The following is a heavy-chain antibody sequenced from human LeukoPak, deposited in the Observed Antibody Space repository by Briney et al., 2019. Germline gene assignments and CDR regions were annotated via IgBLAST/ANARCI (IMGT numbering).Heavy chain of an antibody. Sequence: RQPPXXXXXWIGYIYYSGSTNYNPSLKSRVTISVDTSKNQFSLKLSSVTAADTAVYYCASHFQGPFDYWGQGTLVTVSS. CDR3: ASHFQGPFDY. V-gene: IGHV4-61*07. CDR2: IYYSGST. J-gene: IGHJ4*02. D-gene: IGHD2/OR15-2a*01.